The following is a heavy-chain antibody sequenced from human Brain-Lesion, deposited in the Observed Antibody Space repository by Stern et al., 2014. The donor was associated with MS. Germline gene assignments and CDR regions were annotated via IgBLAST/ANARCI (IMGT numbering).Heavy chain of an antibody. CDR2: INPTTSGK. J-gene: IGHJ6*02. Sequence: MQLVESGAEVKKPGASVKVSWKASGYIFTGYYIHWVRQAPGEGLEGMSWINPTTSGKKDAQQFQGRVTISRATPTSTAYVELSSLTSDDTAVYYCARDQRGITIFGVVTDYYYLGMDVWGQGTTVTVSS. CDR1: GYIFTGYY. V-gene: IGHV1-2*02. D-gene: IGHD3-3*01. CDR3: ARDQRGITIFGVVTDYYYLGMDV.